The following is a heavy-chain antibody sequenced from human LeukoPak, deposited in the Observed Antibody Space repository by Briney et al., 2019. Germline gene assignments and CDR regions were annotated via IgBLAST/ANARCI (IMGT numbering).Heavy chain of an antibody. J-gene: IGHJ4*02. D-gene: IGHD1-26*01. CDR2: INTNTGNP. CDR3: ARDYVVGATDLYYFDY. CDR1: GYTFTSYA. V-gene: IGHV7-4-1*02. Sequence: ATVKVSCKASGYTFTSYAMNWVRQAPGQGLEWMGWINTNTGNPTYAQGFTGRFVFSLDTSVSTAYLQISSLKAEDTAVYYCARDYVVGATDLYYFDYWGQGTLVTVSS.